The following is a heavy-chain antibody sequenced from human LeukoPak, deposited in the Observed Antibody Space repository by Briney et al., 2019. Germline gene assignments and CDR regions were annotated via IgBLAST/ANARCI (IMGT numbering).Heavy chain of an antibody. Sequence: GGSLRLSCAASGFTFDDYGMSWVRQAPGKGLEWVSGINWNGGSTGYADSVKGRFTISRDNAKNSLYLQMNSLRAEDTALYYCARVVGYCSSTSCYWDYWGQGTLVIVSS. CDR3: ARVVGYCSSTSCYWDY. D-gene: IGHD2-2*01. V-gene: IGHV3-20*04. J-gene: IGHJ4*02. CDR2: INWNGGST. CDR1: GFTFDDYG.